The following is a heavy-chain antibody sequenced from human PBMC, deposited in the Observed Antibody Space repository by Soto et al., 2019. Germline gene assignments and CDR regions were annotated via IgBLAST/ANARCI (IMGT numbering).Heavy chain of an antibody. Sequence: QEQLVESARGVVQPGRSLRLYCAAAGFTFSSHGMHWVRQAPGKGLEWVAVIWYDGSNKYYADSVKGRFTISRDDSKNMVYLQMNSLRAEDTAVYYCVRDGWYSIQAPYWGQGTLVTVSS. CDR2: IWYDGSNK. CDR1: GFTFSSHG. J-gene: IGHJ4*02. V-gene: IGHV3-33*01. CDR3: VRDGWYSIQAPY. D-gene: IGHD6-19*01.